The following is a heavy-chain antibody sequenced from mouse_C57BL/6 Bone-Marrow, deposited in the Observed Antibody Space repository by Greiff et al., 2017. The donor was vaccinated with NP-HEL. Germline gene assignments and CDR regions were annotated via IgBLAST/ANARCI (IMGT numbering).Heavy chain of an antibody. D-gene: IGHD1-1*01. V-gene: IGHV5-6*02. Sequence: EVMLVESGGDLVKPGGSLKLSCAASGFTFSSYGMSWVRQTPDKRLEWVATISSGGSYTYYPDSVKGRFTISRDNAKNTLYLQMSSLKSEDTAMYYCARPNYYGSYYFDYWGQGTTLTVSS. J-gene: IGHJ2*01. CDR3: ARPNYYGSYYFDY. CDR2: ISSGGSYT. CDR1: GFTFSSYG.